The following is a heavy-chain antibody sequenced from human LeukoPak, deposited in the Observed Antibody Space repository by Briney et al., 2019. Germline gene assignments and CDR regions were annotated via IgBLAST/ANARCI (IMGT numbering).Heavy chain of an antibody. Sequence: GASVKVSCKASGYTFTGYYMHWVRQAPRQGLEWMGWINPNSGGTNYAQKFQGRVTMTRDTSISTAYMELSRLRSDDTAVYYCARGHYYDFWSGYNPDAFDIWGQGTMVTVSS. V-gene: IGHV1-2*02. CDR2: INPNSGGT. CDR3: ARGHYYDFWSGYNPDAFDI. CDR1: GYTFTGYY. D-gene: IGHD3-3*01. J-gene: IGHJ3*02.